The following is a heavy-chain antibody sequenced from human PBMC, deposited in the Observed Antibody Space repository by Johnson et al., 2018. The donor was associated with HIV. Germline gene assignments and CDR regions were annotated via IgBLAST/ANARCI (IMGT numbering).Heavy chain of an antibody. CDR3: AKDIGLSGSYFFGAFDI. J-gene: IGHJ3*02. D-gene: IGHD1-26*01. CDR1: GFTFDDYA. CDR2: ISWNSGII. V-gene: IGHV3-9*01. Sequence: VQLVESGGGLVQPGRSLRLSCAASGFTFDDYAIHWVRQAPGKGLDWVSGISWNSGIIGYADSVKGRFSISRDNAKNSLFLQMHSLRAEDTALYYCAKDIGLSGSYFFGAFDIWGQGTMVTVSS.